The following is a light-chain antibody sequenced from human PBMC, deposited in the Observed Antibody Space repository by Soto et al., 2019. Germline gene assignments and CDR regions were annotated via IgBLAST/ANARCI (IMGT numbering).Light chain of an antibody. V-gene: IGKV3-11*01. CDR1: QYISFY. J-gene: IGKJ4*01. CDR3: QQRSNWPPLT. CDR2: DAS. Sequence: EIVLTQSPATLSLSPGERATLSCRASQYISFYLAWYQQRPGQAPRLLIYDASNRATGIPARFSGSGSGTDFTLTISSLEPEDFAVYYCQQRSNWPPLTFGGGTKVEIK.